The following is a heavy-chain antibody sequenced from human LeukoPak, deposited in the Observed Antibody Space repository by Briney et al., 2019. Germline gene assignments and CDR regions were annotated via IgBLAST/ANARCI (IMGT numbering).Heavy chain of an antibody. CDR2: IYYSGST. Sequence: SETLSLTCTSGGSISSSSYYWGWIRQPPGKGLEWIGTIYYSGSTYYNPSLKSRVTMSVDTSKNQFSLKLTSVTAADTAVYYCARVKAALDYWGQGTLVTISS. J-gene: IGHJ4*02. V-gene: IGHV4-39*07. CDR1: GGSISSSSYY. D-gene: IGHD6-25*01. CDR3: ARVKAALDY.